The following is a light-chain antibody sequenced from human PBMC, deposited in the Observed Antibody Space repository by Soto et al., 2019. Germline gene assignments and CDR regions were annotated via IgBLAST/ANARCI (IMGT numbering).Light chain of an antibody. Sequence: QSVLTQPASVSGSPGQWITISCAGTNSDVGNYNLVSWYQHHPGKAPRLIIYAVSKRPSGISDRFSGSKSGSTASLTISGLQAEDEAEYYCSSYTNINTRACVFGTGTKLTVL. CDR3: SSYTNINTRACV. J-gene: IGLJ1*01. V-gene: IGLV2-14*02. CDR2: AVS. CDR1: NSDVGNYNL.